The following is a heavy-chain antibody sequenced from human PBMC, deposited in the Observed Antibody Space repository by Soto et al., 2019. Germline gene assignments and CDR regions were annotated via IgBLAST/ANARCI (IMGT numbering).Heavy chain of an antibody. CDR2: ISGSGGFT. J-gene: IGHJ4*02. D-gene: IGHD3-3*01. V-gene: IGHV3-23*01. CDR3: AKGVSGWPQVDY. Sequence: PGGSLRLSCAASGFTFNNYAMSSVRQAQGKGLEWVSGISGSGGFTYYADSVKGRFTISRDNSKNTLYLQMNSLRVEDTAVYYCAKGVSGWPQVDYWGQGTLVTVSS. CDR1: GFTFNNYA.